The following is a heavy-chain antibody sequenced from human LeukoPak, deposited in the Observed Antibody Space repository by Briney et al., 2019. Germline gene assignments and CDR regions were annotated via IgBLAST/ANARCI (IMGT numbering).Heavy chain of an antibody. D-gene: IGHD3-10*01. CDR2: IYPGDSAI. CDR3: ASPGARGVTQFDY. CDR1: GYSFTTYW. Sequence: GESLKISCKGFGYSFTTYWIGWVRQVPGKGLEWMGIIYPGDSAIRYSPSFQGQVTISADKSISTAYLQWSSLKASDTAMYYCASPGARGVTQFDYWGQGTLVTVSS. J-gene: IGHJ4*02. V-gene: IGHV5-51*01.